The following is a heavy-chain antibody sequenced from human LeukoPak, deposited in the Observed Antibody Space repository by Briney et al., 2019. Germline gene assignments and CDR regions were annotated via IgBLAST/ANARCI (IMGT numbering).Heavy chain of an antibody. V-gene: IGHV4-59*01. J-gene: IGHJ5*02. CDR1: GGSISSYY. D-gene: IGHD6-13*01. Sequence: SETLSLTCTVSGGSISSYYWIWIRQPPGKGLEWIGYIYYSGSTNYNPSLKSRVTISVDTSKNQFSLKLSSLTAADTAVYYCARSLSGVTKGSRNWFDPWGQGTLVTVSS. CDR2: IYYSGST. CDR3: ARSLSGVTKGSRNWFDP.